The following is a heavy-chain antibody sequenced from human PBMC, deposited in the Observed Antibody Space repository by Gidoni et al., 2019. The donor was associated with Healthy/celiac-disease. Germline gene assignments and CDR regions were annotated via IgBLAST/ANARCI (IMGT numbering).Heavy chain of an antibody. V-gene: IGHV3-66*01. CDR2: IYSGGST. D-gene: IGHD3-22*01. Sequence: EVQLVESGGGLVQPGGSLRLSCAASGFTVSSNYMSWVRQAPGKGLEWVSVIYSGGSTYYADSVKGRFTISRDNSKNTLYLQMNSLRAEDTAVYYCARDLGGSGYYLYSNWGQGTLVTVSS. CDR3: ARDLGGSGYYLYSN. J-gene: IGHJ4*02. CDR1: GFTVSSNY.